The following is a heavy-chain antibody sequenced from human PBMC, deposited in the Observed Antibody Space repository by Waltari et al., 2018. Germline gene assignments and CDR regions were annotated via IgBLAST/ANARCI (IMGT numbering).Heavy chain of an antibody. J-gene: IGHJ4*02. CDR2: FDPEDGET. CDR1: GYTLTALS. V-gene: IGHV1-24*01. CDR3: ATGGPKKTGTAPLFDY. Sequence: QVQLVQSGAEVKKPGASVKVSCKVSGYTLTALSMHWVRQAPGKGLEWMGGFDPEDGETIYAQKFQGRVTMTEDTSTDTAYMELSSLRSEDTAVYYCATGGPKKTGTAPLFDYWGQGTLVTVSS. D-gene: IGHD1-1*01.